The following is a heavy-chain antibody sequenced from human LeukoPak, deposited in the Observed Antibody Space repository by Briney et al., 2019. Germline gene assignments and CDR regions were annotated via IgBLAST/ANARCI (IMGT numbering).Heavy chain of an antibody. CDR2: ISGSGGST. Sequence: GGSLRLSCAASGFTFSSYAMSWVSQAPGKGLEWVSAISGSGGSTYYADSVKGRFTISRDNSKNTLYLQMNSLRAEDTAVYYCAKDSYYDSSGYSDYWGQGTLVTVSS. CDR3: AKDSYYDSSGYSDY. J-gene: IGHJ4*02. D-gene: IGHD3-22*01. CDR1: GFTFSSYA. V-gene: IGHV3-23*01.